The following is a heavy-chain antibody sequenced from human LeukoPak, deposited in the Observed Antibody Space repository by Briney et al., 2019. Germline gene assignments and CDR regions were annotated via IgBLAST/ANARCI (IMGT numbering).Heavy chain of an antibody. Sequence: PGGSLRLSCAASGFTFSSYAMSWVRQAPGKGLEWVSAISGSGGSTYYADSVKGRFTISRDNSKNTLYLQMNSLRAEDTAVYYCAKVPRRGKTTVTTRDYWGQGTLVTVSS. D-gene: IGHD4-17*01. V-gene: IGHV3-23*01. CDR2: ISGSGGST. CDR1: GFTFSSYA. J-gene: IGHJ4*02. CDR3: AKVPRRGKTTVTTRDY.